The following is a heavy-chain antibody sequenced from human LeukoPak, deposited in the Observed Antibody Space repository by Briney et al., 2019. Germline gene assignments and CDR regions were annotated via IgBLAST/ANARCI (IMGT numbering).Heavy chain of an antibody. CDR1: GGSCSGYY. D-gene: IGHD5-18*01. V-gene: IGHV4-34*01. CDR2: INHSGST. J-gene: IGHJ3*02. CDR3: ARPRRGYSYGPGAFDI. Sequence: KASETLSLTCAVYGGSCSGYYWSWMRQPPGKGLEWIGEINHSGSTNYNPSLKSRVTISVDTSKNQFSLRLSSVTAADTAVYYCARPRRGYSYGPGAFDIWGQATMVTVSS.